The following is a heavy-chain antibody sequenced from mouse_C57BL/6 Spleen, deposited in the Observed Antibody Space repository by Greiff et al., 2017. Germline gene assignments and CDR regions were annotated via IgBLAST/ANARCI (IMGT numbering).Heavy chain of an antibody. Sequence: EVQLQQSGPELVKPGASVKIPCKASGYTFTDYNMDWVKQSHGKSLEWIGDINPNNGGTIYNQKFKGKATLTVDKSSSTAYMELRSLTSEDTAVYDCARRGVTTGYYYAMDYWGQGTSVTVSS. CDR2: INPNNGGT. CDR1: GYTFTDYN. D-gene: IGHD2-2*01. CDR3: ARRGVTTGYYYAMDY. J-gene: IGHJ4*01. V-gene: IGHV1-18*01.